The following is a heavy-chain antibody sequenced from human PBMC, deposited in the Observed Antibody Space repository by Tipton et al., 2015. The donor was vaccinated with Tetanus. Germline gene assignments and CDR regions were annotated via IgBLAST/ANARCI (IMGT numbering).Heavy chain of an antibody. CDR3: ARDQARGARGWNYFDY. J-gene: IGHJ4*02. Sequence: LRLSCTVSGGSISSGGYYWTWIRQHPGKGLEWIGDIYYSGSTYYNPSLKSRVIISVDTSKNQFSVNLNSVTAADTAAYYCARDQARGARGWNYFDYWGQGALVTVSS. CDR1: GGSISSGGYY. D-gene: IGHD1-26*01. V-gene: IGHV4-31*03. CDR2: IYYSGST.